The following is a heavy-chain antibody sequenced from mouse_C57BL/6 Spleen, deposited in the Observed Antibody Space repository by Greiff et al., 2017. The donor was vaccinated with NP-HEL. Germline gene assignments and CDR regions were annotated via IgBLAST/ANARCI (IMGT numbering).Heavy chain of an antibody. V-gene: IGHV5-16*01. Sequence: EVKVVESEGGLVQPGSSMKLSCTASGFTFSDYYMAWVRQVPEKGLEWVANINYDGSSTYYLDSLKSRFIISRDNAKNILYLQMSSLKSEDTATYYCARENYAMDDWGQGTSVTVAS. J-gene: IGHJ4*01. CDR3: ARENYAMDD. CDR1: GFTFSDYY. CDR2: INYDGSST.